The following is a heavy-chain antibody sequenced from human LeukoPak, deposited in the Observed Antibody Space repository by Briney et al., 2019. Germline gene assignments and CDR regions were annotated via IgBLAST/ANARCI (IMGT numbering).Heavy chain of an antibody. J-gene: IGHJ4*02. CDR3: ATGRGYSYGYFDY. CDR1: GFTFSSYS. D-gene: IGHD5-18*01. V-gene: IGHV3-21*01. CDR2: ISSSSSYI. Sequence: GGSLRLSCAASGFTFSSYSMTWVRQAPGKGLEWVSSISSSSSYIYYADSVKGRFTISRDNAKNSLYLQMNSLRAEDTAVYYCATGRGYSYGYFDYWGQGTLVTVSS.